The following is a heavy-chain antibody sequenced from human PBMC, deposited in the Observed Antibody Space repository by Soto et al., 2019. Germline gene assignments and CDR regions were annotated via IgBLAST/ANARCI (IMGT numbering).Heavy chain of an antibody. CDR3: ARGVGYCSGGSCYSGPMDV. V-gene: IGHV3-74*01. J-gene: IGHJ6*02. D-gene: IGHD2-15*01. CDR1: GFTFIGYW. Sequence: GGSLRLRCTAAGFTFIGYWMHWVRQAPGKGLVWVSRINSDGSSTSYADSVKGRFTISRDNAKNTLYLQMNSLRAEDTAVYYCARGVGYCSGGSCYSGPMDVWGQGTTVTV. CDR2: INSDGSST.